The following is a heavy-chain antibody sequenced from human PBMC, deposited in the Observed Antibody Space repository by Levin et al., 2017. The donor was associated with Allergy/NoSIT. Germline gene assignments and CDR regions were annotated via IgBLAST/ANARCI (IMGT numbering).Heavy chain of an antibody. CDR3: AGAHSSGSTLDY. D-gene: IGHD6-25*01. CDR1: GGSINTYY. J-gene: IGHJ4*02. V-gene: IGHV4-4*07. Sequence: SETLSLTCSVSGGSINTYYWNWVRQTAGKGLEWIWRFCATGSTVYNPSLKSRVTMSVDTSKNHFSLRLTSVTAADTAVYYCAGAHSSGSTLDYWGQGTLVTVSS. CDR2: FCATGST.